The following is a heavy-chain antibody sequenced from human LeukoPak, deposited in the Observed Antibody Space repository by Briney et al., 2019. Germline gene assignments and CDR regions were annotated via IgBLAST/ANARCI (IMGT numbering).Heavy chain of an antibody. Sequence: SVKVSCKASGGTFSSYAISWVRQAPGQGLEWMGGIIPIFGTANYAQKFQGRVTITADESTSTAYMELSSLRSEDTAVYYCARPAGDFWSGYCRTPFDYWGQGTLVTVSS. CDR1: GGTFSSYA. V-gene: IGHV1-69*01. CDR2: IIPIFGTA. D-gene: IGHD3-3*01. J-gene: IGHJ4*02. CDR3: ARPAGDFWSGYCRTPFDY.